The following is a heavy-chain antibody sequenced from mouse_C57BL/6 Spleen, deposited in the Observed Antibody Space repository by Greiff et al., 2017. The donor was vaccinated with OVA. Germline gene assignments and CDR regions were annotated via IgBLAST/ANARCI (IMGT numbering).Heavy chain of an antibody. Sequence: EVKLLESGPGLVKPSQSLSLTCSVTGYSITSGYYWNWLRQFPGNKLEWMGYISYDGSNNYNPSLKNRISITRDTSKNQFFLKLTSVTTEDTATYYCARGNYGAMDYWGQGTSVTVSS. CDR3: ARGNYGAMDY. D-gene: IGHD1-1*01. V-gene: IGHV3-6*01. CDR1: GYSITSGYY. J-gene: IGHJ4*01. CDR2: ISYDGSN.